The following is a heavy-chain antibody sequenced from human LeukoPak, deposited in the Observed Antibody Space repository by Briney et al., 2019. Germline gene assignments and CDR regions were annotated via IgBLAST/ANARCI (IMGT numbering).Heavy chain of an antibody. CDR1: GYTFTSYG. CDR2: INPNGGGT. D-gene: IGHD3-9*01. J-gene: IGHJ4*02. CDR3: ARYYDILTGYGR. V-gene: IGHV1-2*02. Sequence: EASVKVSCKASGYTFTSYGISWVRQAPGQGLEWMGWINPNGGGTNYAQKFQGRVTMTRDTSISTAYMELSRLRSDDTAVYYCARYYDILTGYGRWGQGTLVTVSS.